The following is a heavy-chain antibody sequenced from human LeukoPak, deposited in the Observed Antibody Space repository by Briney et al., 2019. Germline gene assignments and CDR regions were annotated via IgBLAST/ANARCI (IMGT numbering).Heavy chain of an antibody. J-gene: IGHJ6*02. CDR1: GFTFSSYD. Sequence: PGGSLRLSCAASGFTFSSYDMHWVRQATGKGLEWVSAIGTAGDTYYPGSVKGRFTISRENAKNSLYLQMNSLRAGDTAVYYCARASDYYYYGMDVWSQGTTVTVSS. V-gene: IGHV3-13*01. CDR3: ARASDYYYYGMDV. CDR2: IGTAGDT.